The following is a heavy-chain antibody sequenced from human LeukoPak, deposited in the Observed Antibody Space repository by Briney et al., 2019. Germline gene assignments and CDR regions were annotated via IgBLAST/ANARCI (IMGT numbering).Heavy chain of an antibody. D-gene: IGHD6-19*01. V-gene: IGHV3-74*01. Sequence: GGSLRLSCAASGFTFSSHWMHWVHQAPGKGLVWVSRINGAGSSTSYADSVKGRFTVSRDNAKSTLNLQMNSLRAEDTAVYYCARDLFFSDAGYSSGWRAEYFHHWGQGTLVTVSS. CDR1: GFTFSSHW. J-gene: IGHJ1*01. CDR3: ARDLFFSDAGYSSGWRAEYFHH. CDR2: INGAGSST.